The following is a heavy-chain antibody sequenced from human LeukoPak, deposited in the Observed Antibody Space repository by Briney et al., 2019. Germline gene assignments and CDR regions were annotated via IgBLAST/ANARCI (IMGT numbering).Heavy chain of an antibody. J-gene: IGHJ4*02. CDR1: GFTFSTYA. Sequence: GGSLRLSCTAPGFTFSTYAMSWVRQAPGKGLEWVSAISATGPYYADSVKGRFTISRDNSKNTLYLQMHSLRAGDTALYYCAKERDDYNTVFDYWGQGTLVTVSS. CDR3: AKERDDYNTVFDY. D-gene: IGHD5-24*01. V-gene: IGHV3-23*01. CDR2: ISATGP.